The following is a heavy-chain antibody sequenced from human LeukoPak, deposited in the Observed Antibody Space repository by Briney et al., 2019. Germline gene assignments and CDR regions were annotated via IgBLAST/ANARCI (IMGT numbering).Heavy chain of an antibody. Sequence: ASVKVSCKASGGTFSSYTISWVRQAPGQGLEWMGMIIPILGIANYAQKFQGRVTITADKSTSTANMELSSPRSEDTAVYYCARASSMVTTRGRGYYYMDVWGKGTTVTVSS. CDR2: IIPILGIA. J-gene: IGHJ6*03. V-gene: IGHV1-69*02. CDR1: GGTFSSYT. D-gene: IGHD4-11*01. CDR3: ARASSMVTTRGRGYYYMDV.